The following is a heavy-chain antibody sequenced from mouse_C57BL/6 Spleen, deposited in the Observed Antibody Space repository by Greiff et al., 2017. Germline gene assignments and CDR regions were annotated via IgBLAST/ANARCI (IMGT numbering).Heavy chain of an antibody. Sequence: EVKLMESGGDLVKPGGSLKLSCAASGFTFSSYGMSWVRQTPDKRLEWVATISSGGSYTYYPDSVKGRFTISRDNAKNTLYLQMSSLKSEDTAMYYCARWGYYDYDGYAMDYWGQGTSVTVSS. J-gene: IGHJ4*01. CDR3: ARWGYYDYDGYAMDY. CDR1: GFTFSSYG. V-gene: IGHV5-6*01. CDR2: ISSGGSYT. D-gene: IGHD2-4*01.